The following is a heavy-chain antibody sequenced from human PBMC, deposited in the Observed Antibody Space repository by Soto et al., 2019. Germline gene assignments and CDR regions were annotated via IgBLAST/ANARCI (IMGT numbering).Heavy chain of an antibody. CDR3: ARINRSGSYLLDY. CDR2: MNPNSGNT. V-gene: IGHV1-8*01. Sequence: ASVKVSCKASGYTFTTYDINWVLQATGQGLDGMGCMNPNSGNTGYAQKFQSRVTMTRNTSISTAYMELSSLRSEDTAVYYCARINRSGSYLLDYWGQGTQVTVS. D-gene: IGHD1-26*01. CDR1: GYTFTTYD. J-gene: IGHJ4*02.